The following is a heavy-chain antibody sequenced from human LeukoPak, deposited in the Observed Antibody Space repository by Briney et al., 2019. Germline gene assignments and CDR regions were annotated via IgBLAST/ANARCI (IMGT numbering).Heavy chain of an antibody. J-gene: IGHJ3*02. D-gene: IGHD3-22*01. Sequence: PGGSLRLSCAASGFTFSSYWMSWVRQAPGKGLEWVANIKQDGSEKYYVDSVKGRFTISRDNAKNSLYLQMNSLRAEDTAVYYCARDYGVYYYDSSGYSLTPIAFDIWGQGTMVTVSS. CDR3: ARDYGVYYYDSSGYSLTPIAFDI. CDR1: GFTFSSYW. CDR2: IKQDGSEK. V-gene: IGHV3-7*01.